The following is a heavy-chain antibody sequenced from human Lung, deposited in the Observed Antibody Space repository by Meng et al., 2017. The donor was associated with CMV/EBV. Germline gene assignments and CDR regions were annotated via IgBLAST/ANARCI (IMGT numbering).Heavy chain of an antibody. CDR1: SDPITNSF. CDR3: ARTPVRFCNTHMCYAFDY. Sequence: QDQQREGGPMLFNPSETLPVTCIVSSDPITNSFWSWVRQPAGKGLGVIGRLYPDGSTDYNPSLSSRLTLSLDTSKIRFSLKLRSVTAADTAIYYCARTPVRFCNTHMCYAFDYWGQGALVTVSS. V-gene: IGHV4-4*07. J-gene: IGHJ4*02. CDR2: LYPDGST. D-gene: IGHD2-2*01.